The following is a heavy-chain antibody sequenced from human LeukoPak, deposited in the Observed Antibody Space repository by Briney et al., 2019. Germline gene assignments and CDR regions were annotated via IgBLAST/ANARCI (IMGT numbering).Heavy chain of an antibody. J-gene: IGHJ4*02. V-gene: IGHV3-23*01. CDR2: INSSGGK. CDR1: GFTFSSFA. CDR3: AKVDESSLFDY. Sequence: PGGSLRLSCAASGFTFSSFAMSWVRQAPGKGLEWVTTINSSGGKNYAESVKGRFTISRDNSKNTLYLQMNSLRAEDTAVYYCAKVDESSLFDYWGQGTLVTVSS.